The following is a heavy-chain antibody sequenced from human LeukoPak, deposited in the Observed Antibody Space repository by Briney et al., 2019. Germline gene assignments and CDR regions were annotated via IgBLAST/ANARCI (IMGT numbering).Heavy chain of an antibody. CDR1: GGSISSYY. J-gene: IGHJ4*02. CDR2: IYTSGST. CDR3: ARTRDGYYTYYFDY. Sequence: PSETLSLTCTVSGGSISSYYWSWIRQPAGKGLEWIGRIYTSGSTNYNPSLKSRVTMLVDTSKNQFSLKLSSVTAADTAVYYCARTRDGYYTYYFDYWGQGTLVTVSS. D-gene: IGHD5-24*01. V-gene: IGHV4-4*07.